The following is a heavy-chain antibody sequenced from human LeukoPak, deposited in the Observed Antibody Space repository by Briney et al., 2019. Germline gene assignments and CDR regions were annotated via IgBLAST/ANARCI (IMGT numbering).Heavy chain of an antibody. D-gene: IGHD6-6*01. V-gene: IGHV4-34*01. J-gene: IGHJ6*02. CDR3: ARGSSYYGMDV. CDR1: GGSFSGYY. Sequence: SETLSLTCAVYGGSFSGYYWSWIRQPPGKGLEWIGEINHSGSTNYKPSLKSRVTISVDTSKNQFSLKLSSVTAADTAVYYCARGSSYYGMDVWGQGTTVTVSS. CDR2: INHSGST.